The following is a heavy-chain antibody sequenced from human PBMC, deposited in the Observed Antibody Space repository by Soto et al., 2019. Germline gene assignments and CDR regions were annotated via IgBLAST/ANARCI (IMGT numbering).Heavy chain of an antibody. V-gene: IGHV3-21*01. D-gene: IGHD6-13*01. Sequence: EVQLVESGGGLVKPGGSLRLSCAASGFTFSSYSMNWVRQAPGKGLEWVSSISSSSSYIYYADSVKGRFTISRDNAKNSLYLQMNSLRAEDTAVYYCARVEQRLVRPYYYYYGMDVWGQGTTVTVSS. CDR3: ARVEQRLVRPYYYYYGMDV. J-gene: IGHJ6*02. CDR1: GFTFSSYS. CDR2: ISSSSSYI.